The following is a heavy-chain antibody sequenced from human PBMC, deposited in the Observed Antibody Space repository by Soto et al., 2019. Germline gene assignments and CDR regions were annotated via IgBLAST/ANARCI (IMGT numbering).Heavy chain of an antibody. CDR1: GGTFSSYA. J-gene: IGHJ4*02. V-gene: IGHV1-69*01. CDR2: IIPIFGTA. CDR3: ARDSGIYSSGWYGFYYFDY. Sequence: QVQLVQSGAEVKKPGSSVKVSCKASGGTFSSYAISWVRQAPGQGLEWMGGIIPIFGTANYAQKFQGRVTITEDESTSTAYMELSSLRSEDTAVYYCARDSGIYSSGWYGFYYFDYWGQGTLVTVSS. D-gene: IGHD6-19*01.